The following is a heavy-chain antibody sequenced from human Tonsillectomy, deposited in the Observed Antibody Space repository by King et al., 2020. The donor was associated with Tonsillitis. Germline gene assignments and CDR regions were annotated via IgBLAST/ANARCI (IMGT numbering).Heavy chain of an antibody. CDR1: GYTFTDYY. D-gene: IGHD2-15*01. CDR3: ARETAGGWFDY. CDR2: IYPNSGGT. J-gene: IGHJ5*01. Sequence: QLVQSGAEVKKPGASVKVSCKASGYTFTDYYIHWVRQAPGQGLEWMGWIYPNSGGTNYAQKFQGRVSMTRDTSITTAYMDLSRLRSDDPAVYYCARETAGGWFDYWGQGTLVTVSS. V-gene: IGHV1-2*02.